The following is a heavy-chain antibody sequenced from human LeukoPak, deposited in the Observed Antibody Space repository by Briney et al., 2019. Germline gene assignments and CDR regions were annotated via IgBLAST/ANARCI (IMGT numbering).Heavy chain of an antibody. Sequence: PGGSLRLSCAASGFTFSNAWMSWVRQTPGKGLEWVGRVKRKTDGGTTDYAAPVKGRFSISRDDSKNTLYLQMNCLKTEDTAVYYCTTLGAFDYWGQGTLVTVSS. D-gene: IGHD3-16*01. CDR3: TTLGAFDY. J-gene: IGHJ4*02. V-gene: IGHV3-15*01. CDR2: VKRKTDGGTT. CDR1: GFTFSNAW.